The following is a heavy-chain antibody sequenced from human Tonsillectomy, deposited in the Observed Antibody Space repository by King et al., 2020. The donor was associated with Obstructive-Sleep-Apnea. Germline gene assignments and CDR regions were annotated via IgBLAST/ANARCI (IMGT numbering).Heavy chain of an antibody. J-gene: IGHJ5*02. CDR1: GFTFSSYA. D-gene: IGHD5-12*01. V-gene: IGHV3-64*01. Sequence: VQLVESGGGLVQPGGSLRLSCAASGFTFSSYAMHWVRQAPGKGLEYVSAISSNGGSTYYANSVKGRFTISRDNSKNTLYLQMGSLRAEDMAVYYCARDRVATIVGAKNWYDPWGQGTLVTVST. CDR2: ISSNGGST. CDR3: ARDRVATIVGAKNWYDP.